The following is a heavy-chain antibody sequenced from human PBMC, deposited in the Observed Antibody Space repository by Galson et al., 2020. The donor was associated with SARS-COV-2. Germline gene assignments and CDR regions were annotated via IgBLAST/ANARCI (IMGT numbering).Heavy chain of an antibody. V-gene: IGHV4-34*01. J-gene: IGHJ6*02. CDR1: GGSFSGYF. D-gene: IGHD6-19*01. Sequence: SQTLSLTCAVHGGSFSGYFWSWIREPPGKGLEWMGEINHSGRTNYNPSLKSRVTISVDTSKNQFSLKLSSVTAADTAVYYCAREKKAGADYYYYGMDVWGQGTTVTVSS. CDR3: AREKKAGADYYYYGMDV. CDR2: INHSGRT.